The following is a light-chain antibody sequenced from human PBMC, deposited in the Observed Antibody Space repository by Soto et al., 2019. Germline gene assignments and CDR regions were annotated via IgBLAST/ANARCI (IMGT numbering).Light chain of an antibody. V-gene: IGLV2-14*02. Sequence: QSALTQPASVSGSPGQSITISCSGTYNLVSWYQQHPGKAPKLMIFEVNKRPSGVPDRFSGSKSGTSASLAISGLQSEDEADYFCAAWDDSLDGWVFGGGTKLTVL. J-gene: IGLJ3*02. CDR1: YNL. CDR2: EVN. CDR3: AAWDDSLDGWV.